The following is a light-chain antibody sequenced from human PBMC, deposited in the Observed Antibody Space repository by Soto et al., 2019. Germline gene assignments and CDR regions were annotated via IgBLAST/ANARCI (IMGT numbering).Light chain of an antibody. J-gene: IGLJ1*01. CDR1: SGHSSYA. V-gene: IGLV4-69*01. Sequence: QPVLTQSPSASASLGASVKLTCTLSSGHSSYAIAWHQQQPEKGPRFLMRLNSDGSHSKGDGIPDRFSGSRSGAERYLTISSLQSEDEADYYCQTWATGIDVFGTGTKVTVL. CDR2: LNSDGSH. CDR3: QTWATGIDV.